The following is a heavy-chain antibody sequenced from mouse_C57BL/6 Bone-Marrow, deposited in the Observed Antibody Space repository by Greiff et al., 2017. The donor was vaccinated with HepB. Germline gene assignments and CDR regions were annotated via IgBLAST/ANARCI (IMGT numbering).Heavy chain of an antibody. D-gene: IGHD1-1*01. V-gene: IGHV14-2*01. CDR3: VKALCGSPFAY. CDR1: GFNIKDYY. J-gene: IGHJ3*01. CDR2: IDHEDGET. Sequence: EVQLQQSGAELVKPGASVKLSCTASGFNIKDYYMHWVKQRTEQGLEWIGRIDHEDGETKYAPKFQGKATITADTSSNTAYLHLSSLTSEDAAVYYCVKALCGSPFAYWDRGTLVTVSA.